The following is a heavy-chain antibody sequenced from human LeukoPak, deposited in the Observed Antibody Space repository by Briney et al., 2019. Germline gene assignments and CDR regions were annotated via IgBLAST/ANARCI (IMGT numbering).Heavy chain of an antibody. CDR3: AREDYEGSGTPSGAFDI. V-gene: IGHV4-59*01. CDR2: IYYSGTT. J-gene: IGHJ3*02. Sequence: SQSLSLTCTVSGGSISSYYWSWIRQPPGRGLGWIGYIYYSGTTNYNPSLKSRVTISVDTSKNQFSLKLSSVTAADTAMYYCAREDYEGSGTPSGAFDIWGQGTMVTVSS. CDR1: GGSISSYY. D-gene: IGHD3-10*01.